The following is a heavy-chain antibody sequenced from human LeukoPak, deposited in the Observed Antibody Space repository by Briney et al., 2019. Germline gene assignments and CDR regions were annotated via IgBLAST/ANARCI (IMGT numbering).Heavy chain of an antibody. V-gene: IGHV3-30-3*01. D-gene: IGHD1-14*01. Sequence: GRSLRLSCAGSGFGFSNYPLHWVRQAPGKGLEWVAIVLYDGNIMYYADSVTGRFTISRDNSKNTLYLQMDSLRDEDTAVYYCARESPNQYYFDYWGQGTLVTVSS. CDR1: GFGFSNYP. J-gene: IGHJ4*02. CDR3: ARESPNQYYFDY. CDR2: VLYDGNIM.